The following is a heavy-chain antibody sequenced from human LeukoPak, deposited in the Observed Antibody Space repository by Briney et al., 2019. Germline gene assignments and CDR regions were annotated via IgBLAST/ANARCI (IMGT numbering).Heavy chain of an antibody. D-gene: IGHD6-19*01. CDR1: GFTFSNFW. V-gene: IGHV3-74*01. CDR2: IYGDGSFT. J-gene: IGHJ4*02. CDR3: AKDRGSGWYLGYFDY. Sequence: GGSLRLSCAASGFTFSNFWMHWVRQAPGKGLVWVALIYGDGSFTRYADSVKGRFTISRDNSKNTLYLQMNSLRAEDTAVYYCAKDRGSGWYLGYFDYWGQGTLVTVSS.